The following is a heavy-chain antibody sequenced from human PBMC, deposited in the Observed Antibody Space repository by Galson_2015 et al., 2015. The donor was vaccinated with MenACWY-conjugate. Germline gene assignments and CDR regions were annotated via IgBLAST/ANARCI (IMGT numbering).Heavy chain of an antibody. Sequence: CAASGFTFSSYWMHWVRQAPGKGLLWVSRINNDGSDTSYADSVKGRFTISRDNAKNTLYLQMNSLRAEDTAVYYCARDNSAGPDLFDYWGQGTLVTVSS. J-gene: IGHJ4*02. CDR2: INNDGSDT. CDR1: GFTFSSYW. CDR3: ARDNSAGPDLFDY. V-gene: IGHV3-74*01. D-gene: IGHD4-23*01.